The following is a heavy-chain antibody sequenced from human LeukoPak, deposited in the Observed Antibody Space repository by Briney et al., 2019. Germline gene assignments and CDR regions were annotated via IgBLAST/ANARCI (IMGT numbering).Heavy chain of an antibody. J-gene: IGHJ4*02. V-gene: IGHV1-69*06. CDR1: GGTFSSYA. CDR3: ARGYHGSGSYYSLDY. D-gene: IGHD3-10*01. CDR2: IIPIFGTA. Sequence: SVKVSCKASGGTFSSYAISWVRQAPGQGLEWMGGIIPIFGTANYAQKFQGRVTITADKSTSTAYMELSSLRSEDTAVYYCARGYHGSGSYYSLDYWGQGTLVTVSS.